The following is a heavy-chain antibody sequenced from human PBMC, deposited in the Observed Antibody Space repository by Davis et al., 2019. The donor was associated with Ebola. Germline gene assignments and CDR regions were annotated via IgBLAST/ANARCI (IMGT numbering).Heavy chain of an antibody. V-gene: IGHV4-34*01. J-gene: IGHJ6*03. CDR3: ASFEYSSSSGPVYYYYYMDV. CDR1: GESFSGYY. D-gene: IGHD6-6*01. Sequence: SETLSLTCAVYGESFSGYYWSWIRQPPGKGLEWIGEIKHSGRTDYNPSLKSRVTISVDTSKGHFSLKLRSVTAADTAVYYCASFEYSSSSGPVYYYYYMDVWGKGTTVTVSS. CDR2: IKHSGRT.